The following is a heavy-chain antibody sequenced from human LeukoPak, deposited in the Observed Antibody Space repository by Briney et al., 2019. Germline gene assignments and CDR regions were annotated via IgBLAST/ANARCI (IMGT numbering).Heavy chain of an antibody. CDR2: ISPRGDIT. CDR1: GFTFDDYT. Sequence: PGGSLRLSCAASGFTFDDYTPHWVRQAPGKGLEWVSGISPRGDITYYKDSVRGRFTISRDNFKNTVSLQLNSLRAEDTAMYYCAKDDDWGRFNHWGQGTLVTVSS. V-gene: IGHV3-23*01. J-gene: IGHJ1*01. CDR3: AKDDDWGRFNH. D-gene: IGHD3-16*01.